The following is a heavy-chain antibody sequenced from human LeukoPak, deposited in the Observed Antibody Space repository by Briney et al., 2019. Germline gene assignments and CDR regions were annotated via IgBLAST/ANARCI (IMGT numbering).Heavy chain of an antibody. J-gene: IGHJ5*02. D-gene: IGHD6-13*01. CDR3: ARLAVQGWFDP. Sequence: GASVKVSCKASGYTFTSYYMHWVRQAPGQGLEWMGIINPSGGSTSYAQKFQGRVTMTRYTSTSTVYMELSSLRSEDTAVYYCARLAVQGWFDPWGQGTLVTVSS. V-gene: IGHV1-46*03. CDR2: INPSGGST. CDR1: GYTFTSYY.